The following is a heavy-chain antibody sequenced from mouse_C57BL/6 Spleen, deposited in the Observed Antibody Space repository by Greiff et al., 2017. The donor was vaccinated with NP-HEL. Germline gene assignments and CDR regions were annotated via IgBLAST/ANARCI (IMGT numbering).Heavy chain of an antibody. J-gene: IGHJ4*01. CDR2: IDPSDSYT. CDR3: ARGSDYAMDY. CDR1: GYTFTSYW. V-gene: IGHV1-69*01. Sequence: QVQLQQPGAELVMPGASVKLSCKASGYTFTSYWMHWVKQRPGQGLEWIGEIDPSDSYTNYNQKFKGKSTLTVDKSSSTAYMQLSSLTSEDSAVYYCARGSDYAMDYWGQGTSVTVSS.